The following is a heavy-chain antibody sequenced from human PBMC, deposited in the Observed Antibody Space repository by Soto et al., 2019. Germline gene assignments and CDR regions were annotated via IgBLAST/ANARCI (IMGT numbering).Heavy chain of an antibody. CDR2: INPSGGST. CDR1: GYTFTSYY. CDR3: ARDIVVVVPAAHKSHDAFDI. D-gene: IGHD2-2*01. Sequence: GASVKVSCKASGYTFTSYYMHWVRQAPGQGLEWMGIINPSGGSTSYAQKFQGRVTMTRDTSTSTVYMELSSLRSEDTAVYYCARDIVVVVPAAHKSHDAFDIWGQGTMVTVSS. J-gene: IGHJ3*02. V-gene: IGHV1-46*03.